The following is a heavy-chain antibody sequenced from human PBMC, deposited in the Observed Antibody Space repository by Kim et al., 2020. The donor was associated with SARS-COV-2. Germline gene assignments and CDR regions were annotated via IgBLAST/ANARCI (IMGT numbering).Heavy chain of an antibody. D-gene: IGHD5-18*01. Sequence: GESLKISCKGSGYSFTSYWIGWVRQMPGKGLEWMGIIYPGDSDTRYSPSFLGQVTISADKSISTAYLQWSSLKASDTAMYYCARHVFRGGYSYGPFDYWGQGTLVTVSS. J-gene: IGHJ4*02. CDR2: IYPGDSDT. CDR3: ARHVFRGGYSYGPFDY. V-gene: IGHV5-51*01. CDR1: GYSFTSYW.